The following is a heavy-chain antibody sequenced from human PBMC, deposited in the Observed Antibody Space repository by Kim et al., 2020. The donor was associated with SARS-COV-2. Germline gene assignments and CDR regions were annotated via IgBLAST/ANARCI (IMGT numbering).Heavy chain of an antibody. Sequence: SVKVSCKASGGTFSSYAISWVRQAPGQGLEWMGGIIPIFGTANYAQKFQGRVTITADESTSTAYMELSSLRSEDTAVYYCASVLLTDHYYYYGMDVWGQGTTVTVSS. CDR3: ASVLLTDHYYYYGMDV. J-gene: IGHJ6*02. CDR2: IIPIFGTA. CDR1: GGTFSSYA. V-gene: IGHV1-69*13. D-gene: IGHD2-8*01.